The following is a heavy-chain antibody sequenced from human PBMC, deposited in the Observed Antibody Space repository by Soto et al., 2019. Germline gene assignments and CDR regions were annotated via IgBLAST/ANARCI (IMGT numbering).Heavy chain of an antibody. D-gene: IGHD2-15*01. CDR1: GFTFSDAW. CDR3: TTDLWRIAVVVGSTGYFNP. J-gene: IGHJ5*02. V-gene: IGHV3-15*01. CDR2: IKSKSDGGTT. Sequence: PWGSLRLSCAASGFTFSDAWMSWVRQAPGKGLDWVGRIKSKSDGGTTEYAAPVRGRFTISRDDSKNTLYLQMNSLKTEDTAVYYCTTDLWRIAVVVGSTGYFNPWGQGTPVTLSS.